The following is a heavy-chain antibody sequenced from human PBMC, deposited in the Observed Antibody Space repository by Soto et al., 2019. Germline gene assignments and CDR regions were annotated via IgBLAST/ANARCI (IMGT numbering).Heavy chain of an antibody. Sequence: QVQLGQSGAEVKKPGASVKVSCKTSGYTFTSYHISWVRQAPGQGLEWMGWISAYNTNTNYAQKFQGRVTMTTDTLTSTAFMELRSLRSDDTAVYYCARDTPPTDYWGQGTLVTVSS. V-gene: IGHV1-18*01. CDR1: GYTFTSYH. J-gene: IGHJ4*02. CDR2: ISAYNTNT. CDR3: ARDTPPTDY.